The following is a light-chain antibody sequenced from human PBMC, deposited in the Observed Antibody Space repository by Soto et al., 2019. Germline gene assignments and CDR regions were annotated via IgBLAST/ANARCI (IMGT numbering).Light chain of an antibody. Sequence: EIVLTQSPDTMSLSPGERATLSCRASQSVSSYLAWYQHKPGQAPRLLIYDASNRATGIPARFSGGGSGTDFTLTISSLEPDDFAVYYCQQRSNWWTFGQGTKVEIK. CDR2: DAS. CDR1: QSVSSY. V-gene: IGKV3-11*01. CDR3: QQRSNWWT. J-gene: IGKJ1*01.